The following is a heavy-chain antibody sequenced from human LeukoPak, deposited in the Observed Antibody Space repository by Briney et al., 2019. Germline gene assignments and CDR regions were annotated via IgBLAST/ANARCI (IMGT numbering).Heavy chain of an antibody. CDR3: ARRTAVAGVSWFDP. J-gene: IGHJ5*02. CDR2: INHSGST. V-gene: IGHV4-34*01. CDR1: RGSFSGYY. D-gene: IGHD6-19*01. Sequence: SETLSLTCAVCRGSFSGYYWSWIPQPPGKGLEWIGEINHSGSTNYNPSLKSRVTISVDTSKNQFSLKLSSVTAADTAVYYCARRTAVAGVSWFDPWGQGTLVTVSS.